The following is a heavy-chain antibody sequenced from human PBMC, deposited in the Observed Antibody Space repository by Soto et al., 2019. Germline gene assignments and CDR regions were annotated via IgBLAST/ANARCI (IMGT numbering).Heavy chain of an antibody. J-gene: IGHJ6*02. D-gene: IGHD3-3*01. CDR1: GFTFSSYG. CDR3: AKALRFLEWLLYEDYYYYYGMDV. CDR2: ISYDGSNK. V-gene: IGHV3-30*18. Sequence: GGSLRLSCAASGFTFSSYGMHWVRQAPGKGLEWVAVISYDGSNKYYADSVKGRFTISRDNSKNTLYLQMNSLRAEDTAVYYCAKALRFLEWLLYEDYYYYYGMDVWGQGTTVTVSS.